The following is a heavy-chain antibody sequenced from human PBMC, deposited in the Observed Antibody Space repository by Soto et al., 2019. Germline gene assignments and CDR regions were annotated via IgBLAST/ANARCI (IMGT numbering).Heavy chain of an antibody. CDR3: ARYAIPGPYCSSTSCNYYYYYMDV. Sequence: QVQLQESGPGLVKPSQTLSLTCTVSGGSISSGGYYWSWIRQHPGKGLEWIGYIYYSGSTYYNPSLKSRVTISVDTSKNQISLKLSSVTAADTAVYYCARYAIPGPYCSSTSCNYYYYYMDVWGKGTTVTVSS. J-gene: IGHJ6*03. CDR2: IYYSGST. D-gene: IGHD2-2*01. V-gene: IGHV4-31*03. CDR1: GGSISSGGYY.